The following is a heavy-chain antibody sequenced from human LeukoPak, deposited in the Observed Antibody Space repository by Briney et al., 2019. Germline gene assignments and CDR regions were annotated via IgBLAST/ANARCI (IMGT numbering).Heavy chain of an antibody. CDR3: ARVVTGDYGGSDAFYM. CDR2: INPNSGGT. V-gene: IGHV1-2*02. J-gene: IGHJ3*02. Sequence: ASVKVSCKASGYTFTGYYMHWVRQAPGQGLEWMGWINPNSGGTNYAQRFQGRVTMTRDTSISTAYMELSRLRSDDTAVYYCARVVTGDYGGSDAFYMWGQGTMVTVSS. D-gene: IGHD4-17*01. CDR1: GYTFTGYY.